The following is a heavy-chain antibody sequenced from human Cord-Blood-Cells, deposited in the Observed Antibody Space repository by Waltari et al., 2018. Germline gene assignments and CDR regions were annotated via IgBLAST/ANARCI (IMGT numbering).Heavy chain of an antibody. CDR3: ARDVGGYDYFDY. V-gene: IGHV1-69*01. Sequence: GQGLEWMGGIIPIFGTANYAQKFQGRVTITADESTSTAYMELSSLRSEDTAVYYCARDVGGYDYFDYWCQGTLVTVSS. CDR2: IIPIFGTA. J-gene: IGHJ4*02. D-gene: IGHD5-12*01.